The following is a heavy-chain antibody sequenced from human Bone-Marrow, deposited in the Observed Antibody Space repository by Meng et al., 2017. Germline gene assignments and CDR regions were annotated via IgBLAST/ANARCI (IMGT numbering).Heavy chain of an antibody. CDR3: ARDADWVIFDH. CDR1: GFTFSSYN. Sequence: EVQLVGSGGGVVRPGGSLRLSCAASGFTFSSYNMHWVRQTPGEGLVWVSRINTDASSTTYADSVKGRFTISRDDAKNTVYLQMNSLRAEDTAVYYCARDADWVIFDHWGQGALVTVSS. V-gene: IGHV3-74*03. D-gene: IGHD3-9*01. J-gene: IGHJ4*02. CDR2: INTDASST.